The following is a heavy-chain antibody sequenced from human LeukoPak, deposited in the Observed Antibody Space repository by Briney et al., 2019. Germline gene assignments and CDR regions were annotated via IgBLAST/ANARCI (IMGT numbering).Heavy chain of an antibody. Sequence: GGPLRLSCAASGFTFSSYAMSWVRQAPGKGLEWVSAIGGSGGSTYYADSVKGRFTISRDNSKNTLYLQMNSLRAEDTAVYYCAKDYGYYDSSGYYYAFDYWGQGTLVTVSS. J-gene: IGHJ4*02. CDR3: AKDYGYYDSSGYYYAFDY. V-gene: IGHV3-23*01. D-gene: IGHD3-22*01. CDR1: GFTFSSYA. CDR2: IGGSGGST.